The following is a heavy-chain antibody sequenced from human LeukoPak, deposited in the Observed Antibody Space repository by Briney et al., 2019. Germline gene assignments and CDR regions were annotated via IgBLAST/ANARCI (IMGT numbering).Heavy chain of an antibody. D-gene: IGHD5-18*01. CDR2: ISYSGST. V-gene: IGHV4-59*08. J-gene: IGHJ4*02. Sequence: SETLCLTCTVSGGSISSFYWSWIRQPPGKGLEWIGYISYSGSTYYNPSLKSRVTISVDTSKNQFSLKLSSVTAADAAVYYCARHRGNTYGCVDYWGQGTLVTVSS. CDR1: GGSISSFY. CDR3: ARHRGNTYGCVDY.